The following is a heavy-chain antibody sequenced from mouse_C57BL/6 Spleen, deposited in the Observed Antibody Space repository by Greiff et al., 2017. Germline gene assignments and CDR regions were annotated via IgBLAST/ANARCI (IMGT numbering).Heavy chain of an antibody. D-gene: IGHD2-1*01. J-gene: IGHJ2*01. Sequence: QVQLQQSGAELARPGASVKLSCKASGYTFTSYGISWVKQRTGQGLEWIGEIYPRSGNTYYNEKFKGKATLTADKSSSTAYMELRSLTSEDSAVYFCARGDYGNPSYFDYWGQGTTLTVSS. V-gene: IGHV1-81*01. CDR1: GYTFTSYG. CDR2: IYPRSGNT. CDR3: ARGDYGNPSYFDY.